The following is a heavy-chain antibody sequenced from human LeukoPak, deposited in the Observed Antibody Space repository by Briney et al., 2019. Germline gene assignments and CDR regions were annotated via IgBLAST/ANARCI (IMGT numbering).Heavy chain of an antibody. CDR2: ISGSGGST. CDR3: AKGTYSSSWYRPDY. D-gene: IGHD6-13*01. J-gene: IGHJ4*02. CDR1: GFTFSSYA. V-gene: IGHV3-23*01. Sequence: GGSLRLSCAASGFTFSSYAMSWVRQAPGKGLEWVSAISGSGGSTYYADSVKGRFTISRDYSKNTLYLQMNSLRAEDTAVCYCAKGTYSSSWYRPDYWGQGTLVTVSS.